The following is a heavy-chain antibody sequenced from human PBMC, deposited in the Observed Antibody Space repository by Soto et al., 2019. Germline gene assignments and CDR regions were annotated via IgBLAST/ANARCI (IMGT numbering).Heavy chain of an antibody. CDR2: IYYSGST. CDR3: ARVGGGYCSSTSCPRDYFDY. J-gene: IGHJ4*02. Sequence: SETLSLTCTVSGGSISSGGYYWSWIRQHPGKGLEWIGYIYYSGSTYYNPSLKSRVTISVDTSKNQFSLKLSSVTAADTAVYYCARVGGGYCSSTSCPRDYFDYWGQGTLVTVSS. CDR1: GGSISSGGYY. V-gene: IGHV4-31*03. D-gene: IGHD2-2*01.